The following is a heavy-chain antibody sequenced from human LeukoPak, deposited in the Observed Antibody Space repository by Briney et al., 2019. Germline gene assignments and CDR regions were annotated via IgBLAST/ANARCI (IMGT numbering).Heavy chain of an antibody. Sequence: SGTLSLTCAVSGGSISSSNWWSWVRQPPGKGLEWIGEIYHSGSTNYNPSLKSRVTISVDTSKNQFSLKLSSVTAADTAVYYCARNGPTAGGHLDIWGQGTMVTVSS. D-gene: IGHD6-13*01. CDR1: GGSISSSNW. J-gene: IGHJ3*02. CDR3: ARNGPTAGGHLDI. V-gene: IGHV4-4*02. CDR2: IYHSGST.